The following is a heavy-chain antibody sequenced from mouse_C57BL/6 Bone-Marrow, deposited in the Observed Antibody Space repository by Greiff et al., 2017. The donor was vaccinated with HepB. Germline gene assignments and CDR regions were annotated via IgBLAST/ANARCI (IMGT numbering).Heavy chain of an antibody. CDR2: INPSSGYT. J-gene: IGHJ4*01. CDR3: ANYDYAYYYAMDY. D-gene: IGHD2-4*01. CDR1: GYTFTSYW. Sequence: VKLMESGAELAKPGASVKLSCKASGYTFTSYWMHWVKQRPGQGLEWIGYINPSSGYTKYNQKFKDKATLTADKSSSTAYMQLSSLTYEDSAVYYCANYDYAYYYAMDYWGQGTSVTVSS. V-gene: IGHV1-7*01.